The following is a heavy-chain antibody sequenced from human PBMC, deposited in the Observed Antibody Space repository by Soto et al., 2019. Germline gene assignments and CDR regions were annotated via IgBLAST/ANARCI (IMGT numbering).Heavy chain of an antibody. Sequence: EVQLVESGGGLVQPGGSLRLSCAASGFTFSSYDMHWVRQATGKGLEWVSAIGTAGDTYYPGSVKGRFTISRENAKNSLYLQMNSLRAEDTAVYYCARERSAAAAGWHYYYYGMDVW. J-gene: IGHJ6*01. CDR3: ARERSAAAAGWHYYYYGMDV. CDR1: GFTFSSYD. V-gene: IGHV3-13*01. CDR2: IGTAGDT. D-gene: IGHD6-13*01.